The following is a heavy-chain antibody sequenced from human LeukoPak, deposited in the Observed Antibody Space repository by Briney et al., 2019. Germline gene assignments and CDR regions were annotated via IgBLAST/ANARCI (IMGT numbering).Heavy chain of an antibody. Sequence: SETLSLTCSVSGGSVSSYYWSWIRQPAGKGREWIGRIYTTGNTDYNPSLKSRVTMSVDTSKNQFSLNLSSVTAADTAVYYCARDARGWSGFDYWGQGTLVTVSS. J-gene: IGHJ4*02. CDR1: GGSVSSYY. CDR3: ARDARGWSGFDY. V-gene: IGHV4-4*07. CDR2: IYTTGNT. D-gene: IGHD3-3*01.